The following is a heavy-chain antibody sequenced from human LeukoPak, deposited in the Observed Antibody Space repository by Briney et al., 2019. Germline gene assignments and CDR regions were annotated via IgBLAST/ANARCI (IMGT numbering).Heavy chain of an antibody. D-gene: IGHD2-2*01. CDR1: GGSISSGDYY. CDR3: ARARPRQYQLLLFDY. CDR2: ISYGGTT. Sequence: SETLSLTCTVSGGSISSGDYYWSWIRQPPGKGLEWIGYISYGGTTFYNPSLKSRVTISGDTSKYQFSLKLNSVTAADTAVYYCARARPRQYQLLLFDYWGQGTLVTVSS. V-gene: IGHV4-30-4*08. J-gene: IGHJ4*02.